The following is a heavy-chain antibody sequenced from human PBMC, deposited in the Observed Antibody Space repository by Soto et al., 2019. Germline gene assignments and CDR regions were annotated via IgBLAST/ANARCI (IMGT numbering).Heavy chain of an antibody. CDR1: GYAFTTYG. J-gene: IGHJ4*02. V-gene: IGHV1-18*01. D-gene: IGHD1-26*01. CDR3: AREGELGY. CDR2: ISAYNGNT. Sequence: QVQLVQSGAEVKKPGASVKVSCKASGYAFTTYGFSWVRQAPGQGLEWMGWISAYNGNTNYAQKCQGRFTLTTDRPASTAYMVVRSLRSDYTAGYYCAREGELGYWGQGTLVTVCS.